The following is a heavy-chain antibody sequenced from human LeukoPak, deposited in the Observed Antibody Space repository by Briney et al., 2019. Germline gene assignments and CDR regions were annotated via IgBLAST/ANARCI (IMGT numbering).Heavy chain of an antibody. CDR1: GFTVSRKY. D-gene: IGHD6-13*01. V-gene: IGHV3-53*01. Sequence: PGGSLRLSCAASGFTVSRKYMSWVRQAPGKGLEWVSVIYSGGSTNYADSVKGRLTISRDNSKNTVYLQMNSLRVEDTAVYYCARDFSSSPAPDYWGQGTLITVSS. CDR3: ARDFSSSPAPDY. J-gene: IGHJ4*02. CDR2: IYSGGST.